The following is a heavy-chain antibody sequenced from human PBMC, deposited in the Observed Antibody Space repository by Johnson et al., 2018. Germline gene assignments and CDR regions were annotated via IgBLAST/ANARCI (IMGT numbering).Heavy chain of an antibody. J-gene: IGHJ6*04. CDR3: ARDGSLLDV. Sequence: EVQLLESGGGLVQPGGSLRLSCAASGFTFSSYWMSWVRQVPGKGLEWVANIKQDGSEKYYVDSVKGRFTISRDNAKNSVYLQMNSLRAEDTAVFYCARDGSLLDVWGKGTTVIVSS. CDR2: IKQDGSEK. CDR1: GFTFSSYW. V-gene: IGHV3-7*01.